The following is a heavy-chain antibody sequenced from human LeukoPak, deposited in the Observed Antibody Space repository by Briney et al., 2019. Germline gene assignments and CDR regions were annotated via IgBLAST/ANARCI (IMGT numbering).Heavy chain of an antibody. D-gene: IGHD5-24*01. V-gene: IGHV4-4*09. CDR2: IYSSGST. Sequence: SETLSLTCTVSGGSISSYYWNWIRQPPGKGLEWIGYIYSSGSTDYNPSLKGRVTISVDTSKNQFSLKLNSVTAADTAVYYCARQSDGNGSNWFDPWGQGTLVTVS. CDR1: GGSISSYY. CDR3: ARQSDGNGSNWFDP. J-gene: IGHJ5*02.